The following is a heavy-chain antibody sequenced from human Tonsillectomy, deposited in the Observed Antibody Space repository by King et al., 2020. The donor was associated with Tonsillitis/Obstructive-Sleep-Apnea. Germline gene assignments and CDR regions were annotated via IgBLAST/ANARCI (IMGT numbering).Heavy chain of an antibody. CDR2: INPNSGGT. J-gene: IGHJ4*02. CDR1: GYTFTGYY. CDR3: ARDIVVVPAATYGGDY. Sequence: QVQLVESGAEVKKPGASVKVSCKASGYTFTGYYMHWVRQAPGQGLEWMGRINPNSGGTNYAQKFQGRVTMTRDTSISTAYMELSRLRSDDTAVYYCARDIVVVPAATYGGDYWGQGTLVTVSS. V-gene: IGHV1-2*06. D-gene: IGHD2-2*01.